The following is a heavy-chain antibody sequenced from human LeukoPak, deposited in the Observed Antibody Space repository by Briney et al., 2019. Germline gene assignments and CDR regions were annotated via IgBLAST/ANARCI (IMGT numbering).Heavy chain of an antibody. Sequence: GASVKVSCKASGYTFTNYGISWVRQAPGQGLEWMEWISAYNGNTKYAQKLQGRVTMTTDTSTSTAYMELRSLRSDDTAVYYCARAVVTADSDAFDIWGQGTMVTVSS. CDR1: GYTFTNYG. CDR3: ARAVVTADSDAFDI. CDR2: ISAYNGNT. D-gene: IGHD2-21*02. V-gene: IGHV1-18*01. J-gene: IGHJ3*02.